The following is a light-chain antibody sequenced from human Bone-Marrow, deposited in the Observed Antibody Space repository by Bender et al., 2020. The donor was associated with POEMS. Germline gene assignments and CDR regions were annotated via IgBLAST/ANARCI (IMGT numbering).Light chain of an antibody. Sequence: QSVLTQPPSASGTPGQRVTISCSGSNSNIENNYVYWYQQFPGTAPQVIIYRNDQRPSGVSDRFSGSKSGNTAYLTISGLQPEDEADYYCCSYADSPTFVFGGGTKLTVL. CDR3: CSYADSPTFV. CDR1: NSNIENNY. CDR2: RND. J-gene: IGLJ3*02. V-gene: IGLV1-47*01.